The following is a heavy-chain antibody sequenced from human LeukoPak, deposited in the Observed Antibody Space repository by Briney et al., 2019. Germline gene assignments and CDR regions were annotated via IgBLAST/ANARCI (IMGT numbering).Heavy chain of an antibody. J-gene: IGHJ4*02. D-gene: IGHD2-21*02. CDR1: GGSFSGYY. V-gene: IGHV4-34*01. CDR3: ASLVRGDSRSDY. CDR2: INHSGST. Sequence: SETLSLTCAVYGGSFSGYYWSWIRQPPGKGLEWIGEINHSGSTNYNPSLKSRVTISVDKSKNQSSLKLSSVTAADTAVYYCASLVRGDSRSDYWGQGTLVTVSS.